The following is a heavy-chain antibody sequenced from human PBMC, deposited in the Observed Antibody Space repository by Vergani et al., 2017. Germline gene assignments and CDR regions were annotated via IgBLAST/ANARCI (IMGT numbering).Heavy chain of an antibody. Sequence: QVQLQESGPGLVKPPGTLSLTCAVSGNSISSNNCWTWVREPPGRGLEWIGEICHTEDTKYSPSLKSRVTVSVDVYMHLFSLRLNTVTAADTAVYYCATIGDRRWGYYFDYWGQGILVTVSS. V-gene: IGHV4-4*03. CDR3: ATIGDRRWGYYFDY. CDR1: GNSISSNNC. J-gene: IGHJ4*02. CDR2: ICHTEDT. D-gene: IGHD3-16*01.